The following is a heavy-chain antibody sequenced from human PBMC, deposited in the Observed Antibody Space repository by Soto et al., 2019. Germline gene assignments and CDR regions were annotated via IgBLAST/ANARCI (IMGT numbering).Heavy chain of an antibody. CDR3: AKVLRYFDPYYYGMDV. CDR2: ISYDGSNK. CDR1: GFTFSSYA. D-gene: IGHD3-9*01. Sequence: GGSLRLSCAASGFTFSSYAMHWVRQAPGKGLEWVAVISYDGSNKYYADSVKGRFTISRDNSKNTLYLQMNSLRAEDTAVYYCAKVLRYFDPYYYGMDVWGQGTTVTVSS. J-gene: IGHJ6*02. V-gene: IGHV3-30-3*01.